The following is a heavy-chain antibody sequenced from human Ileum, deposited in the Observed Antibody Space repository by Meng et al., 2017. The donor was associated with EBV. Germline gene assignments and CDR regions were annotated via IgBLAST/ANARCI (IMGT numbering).Heavy chain of an antibody. D-gene: IGHD3-10*01. V-gene: IGHV4-4*02. CDR1: GGSMSSTNW. CDR3: ARGNKVSDRGFDY. Sequence: QGQLQESGPGLVKPSGTLSLTCAVSGGSMSSTNWWSWVRQPPGKGLEWIGEIYHSGSTNYNPSLKSRVSISVDKSKNQFSLKLSSVTAADTAVYYCARGNKVSDRGFDYWGQGTLVTVSS. CDR2: IYHSGST. J-gene: IGHJ4*02.